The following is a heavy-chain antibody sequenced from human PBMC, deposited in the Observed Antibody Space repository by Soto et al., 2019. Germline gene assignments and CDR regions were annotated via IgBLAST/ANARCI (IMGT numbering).Heavy chain of an antibody. D-gene: IGHD6-6*01. CDR3: ARGKEELFRYFDY. CDR2: INHSGST. Sequence: SETLSLTCAVYGGSFSGYYWSWIRQPPGKGLEWIGEINHSGSTNYNPSLKSRVTISVDTSKNQFSLKLSSVTAADTAVYYCARGKEELFRYFDYWGQGTLVTVSS. V-gene: IGHV4-34*01. CDR1: GGSFSGYY. J-gene: IGHJ4*02.